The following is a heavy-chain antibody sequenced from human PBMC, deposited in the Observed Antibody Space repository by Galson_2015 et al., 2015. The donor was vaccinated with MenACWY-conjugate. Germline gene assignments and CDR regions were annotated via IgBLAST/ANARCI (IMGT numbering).Heavy chain of an antibody. V-gene: IGHV3-21*04. J-gene: IGHJ4*02. CDR1: GFTFNTYP. CDR2: ISSSGRFT. D-gene: IGHD3-22*01. Sequence: SLRLSCAASGFTFNTYPMNWVRQGPGKGLEWVSYISSSGRFTNYAASVKGRFAVSRDNAKNSLYLQMNNLRADDTAVYYCARVHYYDNSGYYAPGVWDYWGQGTLVTVSS. CDR3: ARVHYYDNSGYYAPGVWDY.